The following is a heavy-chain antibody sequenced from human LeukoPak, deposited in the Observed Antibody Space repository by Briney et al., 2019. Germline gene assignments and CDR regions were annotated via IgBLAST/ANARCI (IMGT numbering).Heavy chain of an antibody. J-gene: IGHJ4*02. CDR2: LHYSGST. Sequence: ETLSLTCTVSGGSISSYYWSWIRQPPGKGLEWIGYLHYSGSTNYNPSLKSRVTISVDTSKNQFSLKLGSVIAADTAVYYCARAFRASSFDYWGQGTLVTVSS. V-gene: IGHV4-59*01. CDR3: ARAFRASSFDY. D-gene: IGHD2-21*01. CDR1: GGSISSYY.